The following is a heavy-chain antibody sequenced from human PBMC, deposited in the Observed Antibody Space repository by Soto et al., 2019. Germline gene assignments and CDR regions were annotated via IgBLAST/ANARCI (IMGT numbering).Heavy chain of an antibody. CDR3: SRGLVTSTSDREDFDY. V-gene: IGHV1-2*02. Sequence: VASLKVSSKTSGYTITGYYMHWLRQAPGQGLECMEWMNLYSADKNYARNFQGRVTMTRDTSISTVYMELSRRRSDDTAVYFCSRGLVTSTSDREDFDYWGLGTLVTVSS. D-gene: IGHD2-21*02. CDR2: MNLYSADK. CDR1: GYTITGYY. J-gene: IGHJ4*02.